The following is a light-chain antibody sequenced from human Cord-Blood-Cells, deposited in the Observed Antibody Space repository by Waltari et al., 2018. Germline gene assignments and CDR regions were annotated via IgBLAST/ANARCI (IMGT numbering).Light chain of an antibody. V-gene: IGLV2-23*01. CDR2: EGS. CDR1: SSDVGSYNL. Sequence: QSALTQPASVSGSPGQSITISCTGTSSDVGSYNLVSWYQQHPGKAPKLMIYEGSKRPSGVSNRVSGSKSGNTASLTSSGLQAEDEADYYCCSDAGSSTCYVFGTGTKVTVL. CDR3: CSDAGSSTCYV. J-gene: IGLJ1*01.